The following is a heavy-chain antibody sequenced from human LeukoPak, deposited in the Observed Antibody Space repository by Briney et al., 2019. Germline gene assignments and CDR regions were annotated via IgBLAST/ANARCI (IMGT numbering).Heavy chain of an antibody. CDR3: ARNGRVRRVVKDLFEY. V-gene: IGHV1-18*01. Sequence: ASVRVSCKTSGYTFTDYDITWVRQAPGQGLEWMGRVSPYNGDTYYSQRFQDRVTITKDTSTGTAYMDLRNLRTDDTAMYYCARNGRVRRVVKDLFEYWGQGALVAVSS. J-gene: IGHJ4*02. D-gene: IGHD3-10*01. CDR1: GYTFTDYD. CDR2: VSPYNGDT.